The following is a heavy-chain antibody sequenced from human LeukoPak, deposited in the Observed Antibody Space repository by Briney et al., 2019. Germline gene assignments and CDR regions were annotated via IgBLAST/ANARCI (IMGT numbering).Heavy chain of an antibody. CDR1: GFTFSSYW. D-gene: IGHD4-17*01. V-gene: IGHV3-7*01. CDR3: AREYSSCGDYAFDY. J-gene: IGHJ4*02. Sequence: GGSLRLSCAASGFTFSSYWMSWVRQAPGKGLEWVANIKQDGSEKYYVDSVKGRFTISRDNAKNSLYLQMNSLRAEDTAVYYCAREYSSCGDYAFDYWGQGNLVTVSS. CDR2: IKQDGSEK.